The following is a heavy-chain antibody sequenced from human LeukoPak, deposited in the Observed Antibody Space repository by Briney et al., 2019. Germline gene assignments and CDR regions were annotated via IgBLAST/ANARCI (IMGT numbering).Heavy chain of an antibody. CDR1: GYTFTNYG. V-gene: IGHV1-18*01. D-gene: IGHD1-26*01. CDR2: ISAYNGNT. Sequence: GASVKVSCKASGYTFTNYGISWVRQAPGQGLEWMGWISAYNGNTNYAQKLQGRVTMTTDTSTSTAYMELRSLRSDDTAVYYCARSGRYSGSYSLDYWGQGTLVTVSS. J-gene: IGHJ4*02. CDR3: ARSGRYSGSYSLDY.